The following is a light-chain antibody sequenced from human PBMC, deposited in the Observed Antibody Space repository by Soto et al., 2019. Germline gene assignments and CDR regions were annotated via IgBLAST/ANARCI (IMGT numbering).Light chain of an antibody. CDR1: SNDIGGFDY. V-gene: IGLV2-14*01. CDR3: SSYATNNAHV. CDR2: GVF. Sequence: QSVLTQPASVSASPGQSISISCTGTSNDIGGFDYVSGYQQHPGKAPKLIIFGVFNRPSGVSTRFSGSKSGSTASLTISGLHAEDEADYFCSSYATNNAHVFGGGTKVAVL. J-gene: IGLJ2*01.